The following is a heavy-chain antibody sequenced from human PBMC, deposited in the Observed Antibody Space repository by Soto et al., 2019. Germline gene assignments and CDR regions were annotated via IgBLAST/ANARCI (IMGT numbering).Heavy chain of an antibody. Sequence: RASVKVSCKASGGTFSSYAISWVRQAPGQGLEWMGGIIPIFGTANYAQKFQGRVTITADESTSTAYMELSSLRSEDTAVYYCARASGYCSGGSCYFSDNAFDIWGQGTMVTVSS. D-gene: IGHD2-15*01. CDR2: IIPIFGTA. V-gene: IGHV1-69*13. J-gene: IGHJ3*02. CDR3: ARASGYCSGGSCYFSDNAFDI. CDR1: GGTFSSYA.